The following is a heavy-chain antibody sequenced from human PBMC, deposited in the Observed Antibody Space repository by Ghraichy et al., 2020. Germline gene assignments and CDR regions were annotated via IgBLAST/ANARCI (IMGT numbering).Heavy chain of an antibody. J-gene: IGHJ4*02. CDR1: GFTFSSYA. D-gene: IGHD2-21*02. V-gene: IGHV3-23*01. CDR2: ISGSGGST. Sequence: GSLRLSCAASGFTFSSYAMSWVRQAPGKGLEWVSAISGSGGSTYYADSVKGRFTISRDNSKNTLYLQMNSLRAEDTAVYYCAKLTSLDGYFDYWGQGTLVTVSS. CDR3: AKLTSLDGYFDY.